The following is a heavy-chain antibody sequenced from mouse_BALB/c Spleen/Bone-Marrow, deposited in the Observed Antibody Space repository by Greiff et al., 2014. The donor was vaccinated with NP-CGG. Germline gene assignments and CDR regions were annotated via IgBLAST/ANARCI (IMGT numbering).Heavy chain of an antibody. CDR3: ARSGFDY. V-gene: IGHV1S130*01. CDR1: GYTFTSSW. D-gene: IGHD4-1*01. CDR2: IHPNSGNT. Sequence: VQLQQSGSVLVRPGASVKLSCKASGYTFTSSWMHWAQQRPGQGLEWVGEIHPNSGNTNYKEKVKGKATLTVDTSSSTADVDLISLTSEDSAVYDCARSGFDYWGQGTTLTVSS. J-gene: IGHJ2*01.